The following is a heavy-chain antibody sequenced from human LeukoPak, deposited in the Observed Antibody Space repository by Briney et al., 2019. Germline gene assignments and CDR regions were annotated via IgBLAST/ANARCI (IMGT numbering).Heavy chain of an antibody. J-gene: IGHJ1*01. D-gene: IGHD3/OR15-3a*01. Sequence: GSLRLSCAASGFTFSSYGMYWVRQAPGKGLEWVAVISYDGFNNYYSDSVKGRFTISRDNSKNTLYLQMNSLRAEDTAVYYCAKDFKSGLVPASAQHWGQGTLVT. CDR2: ISYDGFNN. CDR3: AKDFKSGLVPASAQH. V-gene: IGHV3-30*18. CDR1: GFTFSSYG.